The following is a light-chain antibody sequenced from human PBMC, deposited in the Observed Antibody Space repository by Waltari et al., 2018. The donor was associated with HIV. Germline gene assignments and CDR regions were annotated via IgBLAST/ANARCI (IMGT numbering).Light chain of an antibody. J-gene: IGLJ3*02. CDR3: CSYTGSYTWV. Sequence: QSALTQPRSVSGSPGQSVTISCTGTSSYVGGYNFVSWYQQHPGKAPKLVIYDVSKWPSGVPDRFSGSKSGNTASLTISGLQAEGEADYYCCSYTGSYTWVFGGGTELTVL. V-gene: IGLV2-11*01. CDR1: SSYVGGYNF. CDR2: DVS.